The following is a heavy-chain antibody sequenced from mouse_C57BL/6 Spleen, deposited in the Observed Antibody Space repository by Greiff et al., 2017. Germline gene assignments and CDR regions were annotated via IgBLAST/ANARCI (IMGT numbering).Heavy chain of an antibody. CDR1: GYTFTSYW. J-gene: IGHJ2*01. D-gene: IGHD2-3*01. CDR2: IHPNSGST. V-gene: IGHV1-64*01. Sequence: QVQLQQPGAELVKPGASVTLSCKASGYTFTSYWMHWVKQRPGQGLEGIGMIHPNSGSTNYNEKFKSKATLTVDKSSSTAYMQLSSLTSEDSAVYYCARCDGAYFDYWGQGTTLTVSS. CDR3: ARCDGAYFDY.